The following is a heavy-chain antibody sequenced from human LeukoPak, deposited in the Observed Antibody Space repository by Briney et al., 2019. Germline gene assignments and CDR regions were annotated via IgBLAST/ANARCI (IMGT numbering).Heavy chain of an antibody. CDR2: IYYSGST. J-gene: IGHJ4*02. D-gene: IGHD2-2*01. Sequence: PSETPSLTCTVSGASISDYYWSWIRQPPGKGLEWIGSIYYSGSTNYNSSLNSRVTISIDTSKTQFSLQLRSVAAADTAVYYCARGATSNWAYWGQGTLVTVSS. V-gene: IGHV4-59*01. CDR3: ARGATSNWAY. CDR1: GASISDYY.